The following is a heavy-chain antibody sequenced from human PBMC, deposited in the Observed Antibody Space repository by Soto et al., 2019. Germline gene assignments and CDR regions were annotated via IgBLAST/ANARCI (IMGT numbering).Heavy chain of an antibody. J-gene: IGHJ6*02. CDR2: IYYSGST. Sequence: PSETLSLTCTVSGGSISSYYWSWIRQPPGKGLEWIGYIYYSGSTNYNPSLKSRVTISVDTSKNQFSLKLSSVTAADTAVYYCAREEAVAGTAYYYYYGMDVWGQGTTVTVSS. D-gene: IGHD6-19*01. CDR1: GGSISSYY. CDR3: AREEAVAGTAYYYYYGMDV. V-gene: IGHV4-59*01.